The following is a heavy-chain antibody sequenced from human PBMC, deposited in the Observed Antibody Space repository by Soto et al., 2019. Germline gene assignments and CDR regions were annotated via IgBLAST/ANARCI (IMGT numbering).Heavy chain of an antibody. CDR3: ARRISGLIDY. V-gene: IGHV4-34*01. D-gene: IGHD3-10*01. CDR2: INHSGRT. J-gene: IGHJ4*02. Sequence: QVQLQQWGAGLLKPSETLSLTCAVYGGSFSGYYWSWIRQPPGKGLEWSGEINHSGRTNYNPSLKSRVTISVDTSKNQFSRKLSSVTAADTAVYYCARRISGLIDYWGQGTLVTVSS. CDR1: GGSFSGYY.